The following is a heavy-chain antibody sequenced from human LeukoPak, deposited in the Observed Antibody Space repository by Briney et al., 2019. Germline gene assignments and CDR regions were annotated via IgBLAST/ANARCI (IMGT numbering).Heavy chain of an antibody. J-gene: IGHJ4*02. CDR1: GGSFSGYY. CDR2: INHSGST. D-gene: IGHD1-26*01. V-gene: IGHV4-34*01. Sequence: SETLSLTCAVYGGSFSGYYWSWIRQPPGKGLEWIGEINHSGSTNYNPSLKSRVTISVDTSKNQFSLKLSSVTAADTAVYYCARTRISGSYSFDFWGQGTLVTVSS. CDR3: ARTRISGSYSFDF.